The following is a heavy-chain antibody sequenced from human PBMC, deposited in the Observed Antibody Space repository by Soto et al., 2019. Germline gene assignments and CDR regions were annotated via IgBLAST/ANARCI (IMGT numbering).Heavy chain of an antibody. Sequence: GSLRLSCAASGFTCSSYAMSWVRQAPGKGLEWVSAISGIGGSTYYADSVKGRFTISRDNSKNTLYLQMNSLRAEDTAVYYCAKDPTRNTDNWFDPWGQGTLVTVSS. CDR3: AKDPTRNTDNWFDP. J-gene: IGHJ5*02. CDR2: ISGIGGST. CDR1: GFTCSSYA. V-gene: IGHV3-23*01.